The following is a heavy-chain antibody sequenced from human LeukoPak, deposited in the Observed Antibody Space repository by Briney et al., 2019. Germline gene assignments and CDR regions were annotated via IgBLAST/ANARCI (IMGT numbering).Heavy chain of an antibody. Sequence: GESLKISCTVSGYNFTTYWIGWVRQMPGKGLEWMGIIYPGDSTTQYSPSFQGQVTISADTSFNPAYLQWTSLKASDTAVDFCARHPRRAGSYRFVSWGQGTLVTVSS. D-gene: IGHD3-10*01. V-gene: IGHV5-51*01. CDR1: GYNFTTYW. CDR2: IYPGDSTT. J-gene: IGHJ4*02. CDR3: ARHPRRAGSYRFVS.